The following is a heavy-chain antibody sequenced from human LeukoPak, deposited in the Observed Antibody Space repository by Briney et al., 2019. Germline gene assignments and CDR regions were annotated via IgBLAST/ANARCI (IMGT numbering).Heavy chain of an antibody. CDR1: GGTFSSYA. J-gene: IGHJ6*02. Sequence: GASVKVSCKASGGTFSSYAISWVRQAPGQGLEWMGWISAYNGNTNYAQKLQGRVTMTTDTSTSTAYMELRSLRSDDTAAYYCARDLLQLYYYYGMDVWGQGTTVTVSS. V-gene: IGHV1-18*01. CDR3: ARDLLQLYYYYGMDV. CDR2: ISAYNGNT. D-gene: IGHD5-18*01.